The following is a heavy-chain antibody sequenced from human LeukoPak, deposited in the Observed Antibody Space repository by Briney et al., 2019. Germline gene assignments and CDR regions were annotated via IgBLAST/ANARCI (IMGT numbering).Heavy chain of an antibody. D-gene: IGHD3-10*01. Sequence: ASVKVSCKASGYTFTGYYMHWVRQAPEQGLEWMGWIDPNSGGTNYAQKFQGRVTMTRDTSISTAYMVLNRLRSDDTAVYYCAREYYYGSGNYYNRIDYWGQGTLVTVSS. CDR3: AREYYYGSGNYYNRIDY. J-gene: IGHJ4*02. CDR1: GYTFTGYY. V-gene: IGHV1-2*02. CDR2: IDPNSGGT.